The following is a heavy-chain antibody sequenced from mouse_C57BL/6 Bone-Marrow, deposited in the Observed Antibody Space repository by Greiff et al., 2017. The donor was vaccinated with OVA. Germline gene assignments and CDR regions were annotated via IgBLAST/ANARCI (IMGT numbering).Heavy chain of an antibody. CDR2: IWWDDDK. V-gene: IGHV8-8*01. Sequence: QVTLKESGPGILQPSQSLSLTCSFSGFSLSTFGMGVGWIRQTSGKGLEWLAHIWWDDDKYYNPALKSRLTLSKDTSKNQVFLKIASVYTADTATYYCARMVLGRGGYVDVWGTGTTVTVSS. CDR1: GFSLSTFGMG. D-gene: IGHD4-1*01. J-gene: IGHJ1*03. CDR3: ARMVLGRGGYVDV.